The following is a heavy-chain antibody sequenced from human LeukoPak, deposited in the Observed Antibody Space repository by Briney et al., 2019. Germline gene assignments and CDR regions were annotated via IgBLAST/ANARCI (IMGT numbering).Heavy chain of an antibody. CDR2: ISAYNGNA. CDR3: ARERERTYYYGSGSFD. D-gene: IGHD3-10*01. CDR1: GYTFTSYG. J-gene: IGHJ4*02. V-gene: IGHV1-18*01. Sequence: ASVKVSCKASGYTFTSYGISWVRQAPGQGLEWMGWISAYNGNANYAQKLQGRVTMTTDTSTSTAYMELRSLRSDDTAVYYCARERERTYYYGSGSFDWGQGTLVTVSS.